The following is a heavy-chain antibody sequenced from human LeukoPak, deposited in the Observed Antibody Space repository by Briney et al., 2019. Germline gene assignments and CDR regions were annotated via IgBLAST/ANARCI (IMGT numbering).Heavy chain of an antibody. D-gene: IGHD5-12*01. CDR2: INSDGSST. V-gene: IGHV3-74*01. Sequence: AGGSLRLSCAASGFAFSNYWMHSVRQAPGKGLVWVSRINSDGSSTTYADSVKGRFTISRDNAKNTLYLQVSSLRAEDTAVYYCARDRGYTQDYWGQGTLVTVSS. J-gene: IGHJ4*02. CDR3: ARDRGYTQDY. CDR1: GFAFSNYW.